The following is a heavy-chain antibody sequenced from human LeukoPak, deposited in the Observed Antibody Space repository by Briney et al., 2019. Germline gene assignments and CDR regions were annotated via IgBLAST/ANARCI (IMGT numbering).Heavy chain of an antibody. CDR2: INHSGST. CDR1: GGSFNGYY. J-gene: IGHJ5*02. D-gene: IGHD6-13*01. CDR3: ARARYSTTDWFDP. V-gene: IGHV4-34*01. Sequence: SETLSLTCAVYGGSFNGYYWSWIRQPPGKGLEWIGEINHSGSTNYSPSLKSRVTLSVDKSKNQFSLGLTSVTAADTAVYYCARARYSTTDWFDPWGQGTLVTVSS.